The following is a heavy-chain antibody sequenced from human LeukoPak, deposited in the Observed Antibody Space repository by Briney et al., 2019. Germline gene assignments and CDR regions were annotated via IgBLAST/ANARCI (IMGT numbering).Heavy chain of an antibody. Sequence: GESLRISCKGSGYSFTSYWISWVRQMPGKGLEWMGRIDPSDSYTNYSPSFQGHVTISADKSISTAYLQWSSLKASDTAMYYCARHEDLDILTGCYSEANAFDIWGQGTMVTVSS. J-gene: IGHJ3*02. D-gene: IGHD3-9*01. CDR3: ARHEDLDILTGCYSEANAFDI. CDR1: GYSFTSYW. CDR2: IDPSDSYT. V-gene: IGHV5-10-1*01.